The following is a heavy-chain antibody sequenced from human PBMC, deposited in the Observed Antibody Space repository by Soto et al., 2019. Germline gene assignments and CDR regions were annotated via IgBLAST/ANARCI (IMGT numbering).Heavy chain of an antibody. J-gene: IGHJ6*02. CDR2: ISGSGGST. CDR3: AKGDSSSWTHYYGMDV. V-gene: IGHV3-23*01. CDR1: GFTFSSYA. D-gene: IGHD6-13*01. Sequence: PGGSLRLSCAASGFTFSSYAMSWVRQAPGKRLERVSAISGSGGSTYYADSVKGRFTISRDNSKNTLYLQMNSLRAEDTAVYYCAKGDSSSWTHYYGMDVWGQGTTVTVSS.